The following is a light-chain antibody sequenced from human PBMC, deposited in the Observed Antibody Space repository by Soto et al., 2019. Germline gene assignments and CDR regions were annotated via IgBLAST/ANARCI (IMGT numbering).Light chain of an antibody. J-gene: IGKJ4*01. CDR1: QSVLYNSDNKNY. V-gene: IGKV4-1*01. CDR3: LQYYSTLS. CDR2: WAS. Sequence: DIVMTQSPDSLAVSLGERATINCKSSQSVLYNSDNKNYLAWYQQKAGQPPKLLIYWASTRDSGVPDRFSGSGSGAVFTLTINYVLVEDAAGYSCLQYYSTLSFGGGTNVEIK.